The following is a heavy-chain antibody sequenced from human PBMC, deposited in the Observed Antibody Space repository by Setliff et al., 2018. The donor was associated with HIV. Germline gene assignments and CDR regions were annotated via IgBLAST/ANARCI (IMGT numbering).Heavy chain of an antibody. J-gene: IGHJ5*02. CDR3: ARVFPHPYGNSWFDT. D-gene: IGHD3-16*01. Sequence: PSETLSLTCSVSGGSITSYHWSWIRQSPGKGLEWIGYIYNSGNYNPSLKSRVIMAVDTSKNEFSLKLSSVTAADTAVYYCARVFPHPYGNSWFDTWGQGILVTVSS. CDR1: GGSITSYH. CDR2: IYNSG. V-gene: IGHV4-59*01.